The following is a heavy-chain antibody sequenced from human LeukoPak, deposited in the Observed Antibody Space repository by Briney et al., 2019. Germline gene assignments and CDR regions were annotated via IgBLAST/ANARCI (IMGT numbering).Heavy chain of an antibody. CDR2: ISYDGSNK. D-gene: IGHD6-13*01. V-gene: IGHV3-30-3*01. Sequence: QSGGSLRLSCAASGFTFSSYAMHWVRQAPGKGLEWVAVISYDGSNKYYADSVKGRFTISRDNSKNTLYLQMDSLRAEDTALYYCARGQQLVKTDWGQGTLVTVSS. CDR1: GFTFSSYA. CDR3: ARGQQLVKTD. J-gene: IGHJ4*02.